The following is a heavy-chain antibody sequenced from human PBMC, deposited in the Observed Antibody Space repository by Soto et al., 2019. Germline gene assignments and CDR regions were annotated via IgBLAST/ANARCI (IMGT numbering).Heavy chain of an antibody. D-gene: IGHD3-10*01. CDR2: IWYDGSNK. V-gene: IGHV3-33*01. CDR1: GFTFSSYG. Sequence: GGSLRLSCAASGFTFSSYGMHWVRQAPGKGLEWVAVIWYDGSNKYYADSVKGRFTISRDNSKNTLYLQMNSLRAEDTAVYYCARDRGAGYYYGSGSYYPPGYYMDVWGKGTTVTVSS. J-gene: IGHJ6*03. CDR3: ARDRGAGYYYGSGSYYPPGYYMDV.